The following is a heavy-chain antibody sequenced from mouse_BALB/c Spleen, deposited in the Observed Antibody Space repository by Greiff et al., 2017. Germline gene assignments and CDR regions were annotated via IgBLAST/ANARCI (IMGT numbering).Heavy chain of an antibody. D-gene: IGHD2-2*01. Sequence: QVQLQQPGAELVKPGASVKLSCKASGYTFTSYWMHWVKQRPGQGLEWIGEINPSNGRTNYNEKFKSKATLTVDKSSSTAYMQLSSLTSEDSAVYYCARRLPYFDYWGQGTTLTVSS. CDR2: INPSNGRT. CDR3: ARRLPYFDY. CDR1: GYTFTSYW. J-gene: IGHJ2*01. V-gene: IGHV1S81*02.